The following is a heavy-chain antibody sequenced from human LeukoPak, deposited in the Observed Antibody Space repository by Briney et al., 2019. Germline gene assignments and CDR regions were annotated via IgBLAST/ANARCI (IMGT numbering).Heavy chain of an antibody. V-gene: IGHV4-39*07. J-gene: IGHJ3*02. CDR1: GGSISTSNYY. CDR3: ARYIVSYPHDAFDI. D-gene: IGHD1-26*01. Sequence: SETLSLTCTVSGGSISTSNYYWGWIRQPPGKGLEWIGNIFYSGSTYYSPSLKSRVTISVDTSKKQFSLKLSSVTAADTAFYYCARYIVSYPHDAFDIWGQGTMVTVSS. CDR2: IFYSGST.